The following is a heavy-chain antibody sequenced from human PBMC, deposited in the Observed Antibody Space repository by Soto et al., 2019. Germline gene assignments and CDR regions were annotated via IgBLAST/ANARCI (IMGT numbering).Heavy chain of an antibody. Sequence: SETLSLTCTVSGGSVSSGSYYWSWIRQPPGKGLEWIGYIYYSGSTNYNPSLKSRVTISVDTSKNQFSLKLSSVTAADTAVYYCARDMRIAAAGTAFWFDPWGQGTLVTVSS. V-gene: IGHV4-61*01. CDR1: GGSVSSGSYY. CDR3: ARDMRIAAAGTAFWFDP. CDR2: IYYSGST. D-gene: IGHD6-13*01. J-gene: IGHJ5*02.